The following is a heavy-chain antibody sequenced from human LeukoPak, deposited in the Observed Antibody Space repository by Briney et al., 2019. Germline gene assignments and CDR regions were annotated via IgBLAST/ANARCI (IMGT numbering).Heavy chain of an antibody. J-gene: IGHJ4*02. CDR3: ARTYGSGSPKGYFDY. D-gene: IGHD3-10*01. V-gene: IGHV3-21*01. Sequence: GGSLRLSCAASGFTFSSYSMNWVRQAPGKGLEWVSSISSSSYIYYADSVKGRFTISRDNAKNSLYLQMNSLRAEDTAVYYCARTYGSGSPKGYFDYWGQGTLVTVSS. CDR2: ISSSSYI. CDR1: GFTFSSYS.